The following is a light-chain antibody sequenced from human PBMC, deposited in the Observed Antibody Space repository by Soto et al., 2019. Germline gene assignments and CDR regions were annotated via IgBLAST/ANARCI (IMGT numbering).Light chain of an antibody. CDR1: QSVSSR. J-gene: IGKJ5*01. CDR3: QQYANWPPFT. V-gene: IGKV3-15*01. Sequence: IVLTQSPATLSVSPGESATLSCRASQSVSSRLGWYQQRPGQAPRLLIYGASTRATGIPARFSGSGSGTEFTLTISSLQSEDSAVYYCQQYANWPPFTFGQGTRLEIK. CDR2: GAS.